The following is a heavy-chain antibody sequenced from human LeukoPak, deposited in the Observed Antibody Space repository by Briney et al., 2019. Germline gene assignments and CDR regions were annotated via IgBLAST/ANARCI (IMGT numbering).Heavy chain of an antibody. Sequence: PGGSLRLSCAASGFTFSGYWMSWVRQAPGKGLEWVANMKQDGSEKYYVDSVKGRFTISRDNAKNSLYLQMDSLRAEDTAMYYCAGYCSSSTCPMFAYWGQGTLVTVSS. D-gene: IGHD2-2*01. J-gene: IGHJ4*02. CDR2: MKQDGSEK. CDR3: AGYCSSSTCPMFAY. V-gene: IGHV3-7*01. CDR1: GFTFSGYW.